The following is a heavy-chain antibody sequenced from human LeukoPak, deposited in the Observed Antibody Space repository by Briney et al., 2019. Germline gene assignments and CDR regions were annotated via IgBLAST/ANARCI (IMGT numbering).Heavy chain of an antibody. CDR1: GYTFTTYG. J-gene: IGHJ4*02. CDR3: ARVKARSGSYSLYY. Sequence: ASVKVSCKASGYTFTTYGISWVRQAPGQGLEWMGWISAHNGDTNYAQRLQGRVTMTTDTSTSTAYTELRSLRSDDTAVYYCARVKARSGSYSLYYWGQGTLVTVSS. V-gene: IGHV1-18*01. CDR2: ISAHNGDT. D-gene: IGHD1-26*01.